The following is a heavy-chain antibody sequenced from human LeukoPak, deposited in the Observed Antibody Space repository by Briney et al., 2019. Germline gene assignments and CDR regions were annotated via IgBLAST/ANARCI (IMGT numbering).Heavy chain of an antibody. V-gene: IGHV3-23*01. Sequence: PGGSLRLSCAASGFTFSSYAMSWVRQAPGKGLEWVSAISSSGGSTYYADSVKGRFTISRDNSKNTLHLQMNSLRAEDTAVYYCARDQYSYAHAAHWGQGTLVTVSS. D-gene: IGHD5-18*01. CDR1: GFTFSSYA. CDR3: ARDQYSYAHAAH. CDR2: ISSSGGST. J-gene: IGHJ4*02.